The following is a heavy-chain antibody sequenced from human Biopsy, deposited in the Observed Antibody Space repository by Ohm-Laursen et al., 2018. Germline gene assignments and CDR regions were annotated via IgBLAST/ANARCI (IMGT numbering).Heavy chain of an antibody. J-gene: IGHJ4*01. D-gene: IGHD6-19*01. CDR1: GYSLTSYY. Sequence: ASVKVSCKSSGYSLTSYYMHWVRQAPGQGLEWMGMINPSGSTTSYPQIFQGRVTMTRDTSKSTVYMELSSLRSADTAAYFCARNTGWYGDLYYFDYWGQEPWSPSPQ. CDR2: INPSGSTT. V-gene: IGHV1-46*01. CDR3: ARNTGWYGDLYYFDY.